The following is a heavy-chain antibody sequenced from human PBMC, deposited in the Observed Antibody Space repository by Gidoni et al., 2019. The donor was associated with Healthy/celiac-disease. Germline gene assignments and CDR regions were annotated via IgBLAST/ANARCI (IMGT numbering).Heavy chain of an antibody. V-gene: IGHV3-23*01. CDR1: GFTFRSYA. CDR3: ATTRGSPVVQLEQPDAFDI. CDR2: ISGSGGST. D-gene: IGHD1-1*01. J-gene: IGHJ3*02. Sequence: EVQLLESGGGLVQPGVSLRLSCAASGFTFRSYAMSWVRQAPGKGLEWVAAISGSGGSTYYADSVKGRFTISRDNSKNTLYLQMNSLRAEDTAVYYCATTRGSPVVQLEQPDAFDIWGQGTMVTVSS.